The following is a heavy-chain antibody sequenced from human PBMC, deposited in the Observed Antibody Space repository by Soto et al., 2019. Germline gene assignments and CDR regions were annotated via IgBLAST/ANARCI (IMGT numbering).Heavy chain of an antibody. D-gene: IGHD3-10*01. V-gene: IGHV3-48*02. Sequence: PGGSLRLSCAASGLTCSSYSMNWVRQDPGKGLEWVSFINAGSTTVYYADSAKGRFTISRDNAKNSVFLEMNSLRDEDTAVYFCSSDPTSAIYYQYFQAWGQGTLVTVSS. J-gene: IGHJ1*01. CDR2: INAGSTTV. CDR3: SSDPTSAIYYQYFQA. CDR1: GLTCSSYS.